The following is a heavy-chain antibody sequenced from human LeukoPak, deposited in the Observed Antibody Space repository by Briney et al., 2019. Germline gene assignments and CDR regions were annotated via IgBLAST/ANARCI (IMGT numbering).Heavy chain of an antibody. D-gene: IGHD3-22*01. CDR1: GASISSYY. Sequence: PSETLSLTCSVSGASISSYYWSWIRQPPGKGPEWIGDMYHSGSPNYNPSLYSRLTMSIDTSNSQFSLRLTSVTAADTAVYYCARGGHYDASGYYAVVDLWGQGTLVTVSS. J-gene: IGHJ5*02. CDR3: ARGGHYDASGYYAVVDL. CDR2: MYHSGSP. V-gene: IGHV4-59*01.